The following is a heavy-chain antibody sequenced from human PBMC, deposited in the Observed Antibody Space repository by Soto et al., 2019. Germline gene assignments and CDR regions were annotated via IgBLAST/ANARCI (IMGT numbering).Heavy chain of an antibody. J-gene: IGHJ4*02. V-gene: IGHV1-46*01. Sequence: GXSVKVSCKASAYTFTRYNLHWVRQAPGQGLEWMAIINPSGGTTYYVQKFEGRVTLTTDTSTSTVYMELSSLRSDDTAVYYCARVRGGGSEYFFDYWGQGTLVTASS. CDR2: INPSGGTT. CDR1: AYTFTRYN. D-gene: IGHD2-15*01. CDR3: ARVRGGGSEYFFDY.